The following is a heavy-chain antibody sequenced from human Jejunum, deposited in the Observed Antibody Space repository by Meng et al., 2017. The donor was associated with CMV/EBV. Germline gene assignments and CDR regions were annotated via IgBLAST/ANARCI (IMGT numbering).Heavy chain of an antibody. CDR1: GFGVSSTY. CDR2: SYSGGST. Sequence: SGFGVSSTYISWVRQAPGKGLEWVSVSYSGGSTYSADALRGRFNSTRDNSRNTVYLQMNNLRPEDTAVYYCATGLGEDTFYTGDYWGQGTLVTVSS. CDR3: ATGLGEDTFYTGDY. J-gene: IGHJ4*02. D-gene: IGHD3-10*01. V-gene: IGHV3-53*01.